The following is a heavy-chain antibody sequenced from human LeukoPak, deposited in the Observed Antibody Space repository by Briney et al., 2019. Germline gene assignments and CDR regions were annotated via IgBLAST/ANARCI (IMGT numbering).Heavy chain of an antibody. CDR1: GFTFSSYS. V-gene: IGHV3-30*02. CDR2: VRSDGNEQ. Sequence: GGSLRLSCAASGFTFSSYSMNWVRQAPGKGLEWVAFVRSDGNEQYYADSVKGRFTISRDNFESTLFLQMNSLRPEDTAVYYCAKVGSCYDSDYWGQGTLVTVSS. D-gene: IGHD1-26*01. J-gene: IGHJ4*02. CDR3: AKVGSCYDSDY.